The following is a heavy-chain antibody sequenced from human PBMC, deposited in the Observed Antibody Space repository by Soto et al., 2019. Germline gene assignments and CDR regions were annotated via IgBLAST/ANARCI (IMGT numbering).Heavy chain of an antibody. CDR2: IYSNGYT. CDR3: ARGACSGGSCYSWSQYFDF. Sequence: PSETLSLTCTVSGDSISSGGYYWSWIRQLPGKGLEWIGYIYSNGYTYYNPSLESRVTISLDTSNNQFSLKLTSVTAADTAVYYCARGACSGGSCYSWSQYFDFWGQGNLVTVSS. V-gene: IGHV4-31*03. D-gene: IGHD2-15*01. J-gene: IGHJ4*02. CDR1: GDSISSGGYY.